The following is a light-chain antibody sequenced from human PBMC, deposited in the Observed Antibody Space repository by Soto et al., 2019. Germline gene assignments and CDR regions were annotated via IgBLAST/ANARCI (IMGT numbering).Light chain of an antibody. CDR1: SSDVGGYNY. CDR3: SSYTSSSTPRWV. CDR2: EVS. Sequence: QSVLTQPASVSGSPGQSITISCTGTSSDVGGYNYVCWYQQHPGKAPKLMIYEVSNRPSGVSNRFSGSKSGNTASLTISGLQAEDEADYYCSSYTSSSTPRWVFGGGTKVTVL. J-gene: IGLJ3*02. V-gene: IGLV2-14*01.